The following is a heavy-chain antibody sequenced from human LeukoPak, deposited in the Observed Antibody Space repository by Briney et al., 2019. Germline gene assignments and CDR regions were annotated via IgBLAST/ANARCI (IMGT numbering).Heavy chain of an antibody. CDR3: ARQSVGSGDYVWGS. J-gene: IGHJ4*02. CDR2: IYYGGST. V-gene: IGHV4-30-4*01. D-gene: IGHD3-16*01. Sequence: SETLSLTCTVSGGSISSGDYYWSWIRQPPGKGLEWIGYIYYGGSTYYNPSLKSRVTISVDTSKNQFSLKLSSVTAADTAVYYCARQSVGSGDYVWGSWGQGTLVTVSS. CDR1: GGSISSGDYY.